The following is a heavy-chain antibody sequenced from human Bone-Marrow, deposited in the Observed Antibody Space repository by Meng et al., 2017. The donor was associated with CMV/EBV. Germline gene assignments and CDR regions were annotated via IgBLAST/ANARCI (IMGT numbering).Heavy chain of an antibody. CDR3: ARDIRGYCSSNSCYWFDP. V-gene: IGHV3-48*03. J-gene: IGHJ5*02. CDR2: ISSSGSTI. Sequence: LSLTCAAPGFTFSSYEMNWVRQAPGKGLEWVSYISSSGSTIYYADSVKGRFTISRDNAKNSLYLQMNSLRAEDTAVYYCARDIRGYCSSNSCYWFDPWGQGTLVTVSS. CDR1: GFTFSSYE. D-gene: IGHD2-2*01.